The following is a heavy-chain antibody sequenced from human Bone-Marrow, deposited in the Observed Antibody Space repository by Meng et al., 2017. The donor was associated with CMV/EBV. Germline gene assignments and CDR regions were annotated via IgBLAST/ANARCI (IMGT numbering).Heavy chain of an antibody. V-gene: IGHV4-31*02. CDR2: IYYSGSA. CDR3: VRYRYDTSGYYYFDY. CDR1: GGSISSGGDY. J-gene: IGHJ4*02. Sequence: GGSISSGGDYWGWIRQHPGKGLEWIGYIYYSGSAYYSPSLKSRVTISVDTSKNQFSLKLSSVTAADTAVYYCVRYRYDTSGYYYFDYWGQGTLVTVSS. D-gene: IGHD3-22*01.